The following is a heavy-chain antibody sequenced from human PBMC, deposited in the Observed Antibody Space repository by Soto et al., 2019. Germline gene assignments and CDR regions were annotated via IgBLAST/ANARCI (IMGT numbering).Heavy chain of an antibody. J-gene: IGHJ6*02. Sequence: EVQLVESGGGLVQPGRSLRLSCAASGFGFDGYAMHWVRQDPGKGLEWVSGISWNSGTIGYADSVNGRFTISRDNAKNSLYLQMNSLRLEDTAMYYCAKDTQLRFYGMDVWGQGTTVTVSS. CDR2: ISWNSGTI. CDR3: AKDTQLRFYGMDV. V-gene: IGHV3-9*01. CDR1: GFGFDGYA.